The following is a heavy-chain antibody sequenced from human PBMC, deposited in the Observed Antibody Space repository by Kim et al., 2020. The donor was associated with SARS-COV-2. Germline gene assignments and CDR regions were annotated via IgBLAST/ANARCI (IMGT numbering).Heavy chain of an antibody. J-gene: IGHJ6*03. V-gene: IGHV4-4*02. D-gene: IGHD6-19*01. CDR1: GGSISSSNW. CDR2: IYHSGST. CDR3: ARIWDKQAVAGTQGSYYYMDV. Sequence: SETLSLTCAVSGGSISSSNWWSWVRQPPGKGLEWIGEIYHSGSTNYNPSLKSRVTISVDKSKNQFSLKLSSVTAADTAVYYCARIWDKQAVAGTQGSYYYMDVWGKGTTVTVSS.